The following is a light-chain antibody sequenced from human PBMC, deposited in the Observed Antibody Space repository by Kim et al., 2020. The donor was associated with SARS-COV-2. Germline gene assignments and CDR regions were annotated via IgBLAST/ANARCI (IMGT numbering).Light chain of an antibody. Sequence: DIQMTQSPSSLSASVGDGVTMTCRASQGISAHLAWYNQKPGKVPKLLIYAASALQSGVPSRFRGSGSGTDFTLTISSLQPEDFGTYYCQKYNSAPWTFGQGTKVDIK. CDR3: QKYNSAPWT. J-gene: IGKJ1*01. CDR2: AAS. CDR1: QGISAH. V-gene: IGKV1-27*01.